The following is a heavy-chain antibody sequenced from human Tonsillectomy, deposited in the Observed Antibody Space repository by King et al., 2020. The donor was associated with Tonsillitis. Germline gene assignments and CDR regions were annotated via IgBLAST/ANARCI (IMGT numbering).Heavy chain of an antibody. Sequence: VQLVESGGGLVQPGGSLRLSCAASGFTFSSYAMHWVRQAPGKGLEYVSAISSNGGSTYYANSVKGRFTISRDNSKNTLYLQMGSLRAEDMAVYYCARDRGSGWLDAFDIWGQGTMLTVSS. V-gene: IGHV3-64*01. D-gene: IGHD6-19*01. CDR1: GFTFSSYA. CDR2: ISSNGGST. CDR3: ARDRGSGWLDAFDI. J-gene: IGHJ3*02.